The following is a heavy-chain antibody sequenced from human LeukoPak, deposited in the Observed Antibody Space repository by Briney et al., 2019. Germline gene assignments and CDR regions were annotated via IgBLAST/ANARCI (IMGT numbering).Heavy chain of an antibody. D-gene: IGHD2-21*02. CDR1: GGTFSSYA. CDR2: IIPISGTT. Sequence: SVKVSCKASGGTFSSYAISWVRQAPGQGLEWMGGIIPISGTTNYAQKFQGRVTITADESTSTAYMELSSLRSEDTAVYYCARDLAYCGGDCYSDYWGQGTLVTVSS. J-gene: IGHJ4*02. V-gene: IGHV1-69*13. CDR3: ARDLAYCGGDCYSDY.